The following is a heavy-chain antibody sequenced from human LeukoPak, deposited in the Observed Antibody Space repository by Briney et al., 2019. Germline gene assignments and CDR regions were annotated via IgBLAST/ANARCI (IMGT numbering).Heavy chain of an antibody. CDR3: ARGGGEEFGEYDVFDY. CDR2: IYHSGRN. D-gene: IGHD3-10*01. J-gene: IGHJ4*02. V-gene: IGHV4-59*12. Sequence: PSETLSLTCTVSGGSISSYYWSWIRQPPGKGLEWIGYIYHSGRNYYNPSTKTPVTISIDGSKNPSTLRLTPGTSAGTAVYYCARGGGEEFGEYDVFDYWGQGTLVTVSS. CDR1: GGSISSYY.